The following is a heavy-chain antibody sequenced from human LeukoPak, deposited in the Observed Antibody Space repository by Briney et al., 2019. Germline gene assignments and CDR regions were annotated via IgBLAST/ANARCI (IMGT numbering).Heavy chain of an antibody. D-gene: IGHD3-22*01. Sequence: GGTLRLSCAASGFTFSSYGMSWVRQAPGKGLEWVSAISGSGGSTYYADSVKGRFTISRDNSKNTLYLQMNSLRAEDTAVYYCAKSTMIVVVITGLDYWGQGTLVTVSS. V-gene: IGHV3-23*01. CDR3: AKSTMIVVVITGLDY. CDR2: ISGSGGST. CDR1: GFTFSSYG. J-gene: IGHJ4*02.